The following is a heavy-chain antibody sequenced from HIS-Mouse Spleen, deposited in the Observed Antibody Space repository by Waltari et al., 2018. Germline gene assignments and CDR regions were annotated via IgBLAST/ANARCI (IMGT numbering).Heavy chain of an antibody. D-gene: IGHD6-13*01. J-gene: IGHJ2*01. CDR1: GGSISTCSDY. Sequence: QLQLPESGPGLVKPSETLSLTCTVSGGSISTCSDYSGWIRQPPGKGVEWIGSIYYSGSTYYNPSLKSRVTISVDTSKNQFSLKLSSVTAADTAVYYCAREIPYSSSWYDWYFDLWGRGTLVTVSS. CDR2: IYYSGST. CDR3: AREIPYSSSWYDWYFDL. V-gene: IGHV4-39*07.